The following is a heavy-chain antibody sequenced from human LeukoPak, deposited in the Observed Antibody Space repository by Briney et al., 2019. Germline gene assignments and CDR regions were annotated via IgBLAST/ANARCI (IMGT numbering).Heavy chain of an antibody. CDR2: INPNSGAT. D-gene: IGHD6-19*01. Sequence: ASVKVSCKASGYTFTGYYMHWVRQAPGQGLEWMGWINPNSGATNCVQKFQGRVTMTRDTSVNTAYMELSRLRSDDTAMYYCARAWIAVAGPGTSDYWGQGTLVMVSS. J-gene: IGHJ4*02. CDR3: ARAWIAVAGPGTSDY. V-gene: IGHV1-2*02. CDR1: GYTFTGYY.